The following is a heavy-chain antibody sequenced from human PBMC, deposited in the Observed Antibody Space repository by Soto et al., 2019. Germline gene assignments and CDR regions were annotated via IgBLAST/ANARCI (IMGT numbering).Heavy chain of an antibody. Sequence: ASVKVSCKASGYTFTSYGISWLRQAPGQGLEWMGWISAHNGNTNYAQKLQGRVTMTTDTSTSTAYMELRSLRSDDTAVYYCARAYYGSGSYRPTPSYFDYWGQGTLVTVSS. CDR2: ISAHNGNT. CDR3: ARAYYGSGSYRPTPSYFDY. CDR1: GYTFTSYG. J-gene: IGHJ4*02. D-gene: IGHD3-10*01. V-gene: IGHV1-18*04.